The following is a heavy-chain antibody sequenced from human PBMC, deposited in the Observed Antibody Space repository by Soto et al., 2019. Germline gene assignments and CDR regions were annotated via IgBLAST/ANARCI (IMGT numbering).Heavy chain of an antibody. CDR1: GGSISSYY. CDR2: IYYSGST. J-gene: IGHJ6*02. Sequence: TSETLSLTCTVSGGSISSYYWSWIRQPPGKGLEWIGYIYYSGSTNYNPSLKSRVTISVDTSKNQFSLKLSSVTAADTAVYYCARGRAYYYYGMDVWGQGTTVTVSS. CDR3: ARGRAYYYYGMDV. V-gene: IGHV4-59*01. D-gene: IGHD3-10*01.